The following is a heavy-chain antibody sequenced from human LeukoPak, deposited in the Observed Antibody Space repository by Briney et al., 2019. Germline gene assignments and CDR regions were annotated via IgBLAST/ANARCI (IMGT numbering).Heavy chain of an antibody. V-gene: IGHV1-2*02. CDR3: ARDGSIGSMIDY. CDR2: INPNSGGT. D-gene: IGHD2/OR15-2a*01. CDR1: GYTFTGYY. Sequence: ASVKVSCKASGYTFTGYYMHWVRQAPGQGLEWMGWINPNSGGTNYAQKFQGRVTMTRDTSISTAYMELRSLRSDDTAVYYCARDGSIGSMIDYWGQGTLVTVSS. J-gene: IGHJ4*02.